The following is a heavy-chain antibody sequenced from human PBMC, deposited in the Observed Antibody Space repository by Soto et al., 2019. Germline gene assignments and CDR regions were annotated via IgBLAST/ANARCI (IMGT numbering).Heavy chain of an antibody. D-gene: IGHD7-27*01. Sequence: QVQLQESGPGLVKPSETLSLTCTASGGSISNHYWSWIRQHPGKGLEWIGYIYYNGNTNYNPPIKSRISKSVDSSLNQIPRNLSSVTAADTAIYYCTRANWYSEYWGQGAVVIGSS. V-gene: IGHV4-59*11. CDR3: TRANWYSEY. CDR2: IYYNGNT. CDR1: GGSISNHY. J-gene: IGHJ4*02.